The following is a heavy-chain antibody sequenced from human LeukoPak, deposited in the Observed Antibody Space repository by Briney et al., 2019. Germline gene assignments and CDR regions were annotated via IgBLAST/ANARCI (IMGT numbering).Heavy chain of an antibody. Sequence: ASVKVSCKASGYTFTGYYMHWVRQAPGQGLEWMGWFNPNSGGTNYAQKFQGRVTMTRDTSISTAYMELSRLRSDDTAVYYCATDPRTTVFGTFRYYYMDVWGEGTTVAVSS. V-gene: IGHV1-2*02. D-gene: IGHD3-3*01. CDR2: FNPNSGGT. J-gene: IGHJ6*03. CDR3: ATDPRTTVFGTFRYYYMDV. CDR1: GYTFTGYY.